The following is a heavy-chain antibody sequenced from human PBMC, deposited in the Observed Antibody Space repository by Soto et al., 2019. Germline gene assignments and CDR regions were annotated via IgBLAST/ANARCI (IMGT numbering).Heavy chain of an antibody. V-gene: IGHV5-10-1*01. Sequence: PGESLKISCKGSGYSFTSYGISRVRQMPGKGLEGMGRIDPSDSYTNCCPSFQVHVSISADKSISTAYRQWSSLNASDTAMYYCARRNYCSSTSCLDYYYYGKDVWGQGTTVTVSS. CDR2: IDPSDSYT. J-gene: IGHJ6*02. CDR3: ARRNYCSSTSCLDYYYYGKDV. D-gene: IGHD2-2*01. CDR1: GYSFTSYG.